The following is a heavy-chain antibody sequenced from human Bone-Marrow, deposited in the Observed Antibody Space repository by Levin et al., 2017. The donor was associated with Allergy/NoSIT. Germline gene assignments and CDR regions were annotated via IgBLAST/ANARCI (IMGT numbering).Heavy chain of an antibody. V-gene: IGHV4-30-2*01. D-gene: IGHD3-22*01. CDR3: ASAGVDYYDSSGRVGYFDY. J-gene: IGHJ4*02. CDR2: IYHSGST. CDR1: GGSISSGGYS. Sequence: SETLSLTCAVSGGSISSGGYSWSWIRQPPGKGLEWIGYIYHSGSTYYNPSLKSRVTISVDRSKNQFSLKLSSVTAADTAVYYCASAGVDYYDSSGRVGYFDYWGQGTLVTVSS.